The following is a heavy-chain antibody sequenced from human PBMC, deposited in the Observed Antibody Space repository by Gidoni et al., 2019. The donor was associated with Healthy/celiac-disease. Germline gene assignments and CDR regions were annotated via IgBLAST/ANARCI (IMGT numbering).Heavy chain of an antibody. CDR3: VRDGSGDSSGYYRY. J-gene: IGHJ4*02. CDR2: ISSSGRTI. Sequence: QVQLVESGGGLVKPGGSLRLSCAASGCTFTDYDMSWIRQAPGKGLEWVSYISSSGRTIYYADSVKGRFTISRDNAKNSLYLQMNSLGAEDTAVYYCVRDGSGDSSGYYRYWGQGTQVTVSS. D-gene: IGHD3-22*01. CDR1: GCTFTDYD. V-gene: IGHV3-11*01.